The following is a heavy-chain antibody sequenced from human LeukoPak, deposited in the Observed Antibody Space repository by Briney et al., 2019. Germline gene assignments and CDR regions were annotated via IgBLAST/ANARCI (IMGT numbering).Heavy chain of an antibody. D-gene: IGHD3-3*01. CDR1: GGSISSYY. CDR2: IYYSGST. J-gene: IGHJ5*02. CDR3: ARDFSGVAANWFDP. V-gene: IGHV4-59*01. Sequence: SETLSLTCSVSGGSISSYYWSWIRQPPGKGLEWIGYIYYSGSTNYNPSLKSRVTISVDTSKNQFSLRLTSVTAADTAVYYCARDFSGVAANWFDPWGQGTLVTVS.